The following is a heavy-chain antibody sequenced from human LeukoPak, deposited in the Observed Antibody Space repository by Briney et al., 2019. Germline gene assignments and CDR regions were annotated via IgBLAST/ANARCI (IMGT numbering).Heavy chain of an antibody. V-gene: IGHV1-2*02. D-gene: IGHD3-22*01. Sequence: ASVKVSCKASGHTFTGYFMHWVRQAPGQGLEWMGWINPNSGGTNYAQKFQGRATMTRDTSISTAYIELSRLRSDDTAVYYCARDERYDSSGYPFDYWGQGTLVTVSS. CDR1: GHTFTGYF. CDR3: ARDERYDSSGYPFDY. CDR2: INPNSGGT. J-gene: IGHJ4*02.